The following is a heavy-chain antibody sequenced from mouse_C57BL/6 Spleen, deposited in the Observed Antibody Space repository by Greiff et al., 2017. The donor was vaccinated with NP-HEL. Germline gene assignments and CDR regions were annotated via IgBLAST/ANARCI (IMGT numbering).Heavy chain of an antibody. J-gene: IGHJ4*01. V-gene: IGHV1-26*01. CDR1: GYTFTDYY. CDR3: ARRYGFYYAMDY. CDR2: INPNNGGT. D-gene: IGHD2-2*01. Sequence: EVQLQQSGPELVKPGASVKISCKASGYTFTDYYMNWVKQSHGKSLEWIGDINPNNGGTSYNQKFKAKATLTVDKSSSTAYMELRSLTSEDSAVYYCARRYGFYYAMDYWGQGTSVTVSS.